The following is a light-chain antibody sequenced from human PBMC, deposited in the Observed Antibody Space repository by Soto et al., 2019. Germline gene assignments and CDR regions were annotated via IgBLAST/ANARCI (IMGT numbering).Light chain of an antibody. CDR3: GTWDDSLSVV. CDR2: RNN. Sequence: QSVLTQPPSASGTPGQRVTISCSGSSSNIGSNYVYWYQQLPGTAPKLLIYRNNQRPSGVPDRFSGSKSGTSASLAISGLRSEDEADYYCGTWDDSLSVVFGGGTKLTVL. V-gene: IGLV1-47*01. CDR1: SSNIGSNY. J-gene: IGLJ2*01.